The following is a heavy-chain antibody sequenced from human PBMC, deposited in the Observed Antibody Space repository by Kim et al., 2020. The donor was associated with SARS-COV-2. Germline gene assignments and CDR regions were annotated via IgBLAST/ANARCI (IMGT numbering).Heavy chain of an antibody. J-gene: IGHJ4*02. CDR3: ARPQDYDSSPFDY. Sequence: GGSLRLSCAASGFRFSSYTMNWVRQAPGKGLEWVSSITSGSSEIYYAESVKGRFTVSRENVKNSLYLQMNSLGAEDTAVYYCARPQDYDSSPFDYWGQGTLVTVSS. CDR1: GFRFSSYT. D-gene: IGHD3-22*01. CDR2: ITSGSSEI. V-gene: IGHV3-21*01.